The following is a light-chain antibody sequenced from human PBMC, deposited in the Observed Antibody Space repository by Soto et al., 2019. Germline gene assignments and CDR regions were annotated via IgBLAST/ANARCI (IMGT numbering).Light chain of an antibody. J-gene: IGLJ2*01. V-gene: IGLV7-46*01. CDR3: LLSPL. CDR2: DTS. Sequence: QAVVTQEPSLTVSPGGTVTLTCGSSTGAVTSGHYPYWFQQKPGQAPRTLIYDTSNKHSWTPARFSGSLLGGKAALTLSGAQPEDEAEYYGLLSPLFGGGTQLTVL. CDR1: TGAVTSGHY.